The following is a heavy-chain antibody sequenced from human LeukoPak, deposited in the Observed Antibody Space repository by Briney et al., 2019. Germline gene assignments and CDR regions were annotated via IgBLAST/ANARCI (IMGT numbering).Heavy chain of an antibody. J-gene: IGHJ4*02. CDR3: ARDLCRSGSCGVD. CDR2: ISAYNGNT. CDR1: GYTFTSYG. Sequence: ASVKVSCKASGYTFTSYGISWVRQAPGQGLEWMGWISAYNGNTNYAQKFQGRVTMTRDTSISTAYMELSRLRSDDTAVYYCARDLCRSGSCGVDWGQGTLVTVSS. D-gene: IGHD1-26*01. V-gene: IGHV1-18*04.